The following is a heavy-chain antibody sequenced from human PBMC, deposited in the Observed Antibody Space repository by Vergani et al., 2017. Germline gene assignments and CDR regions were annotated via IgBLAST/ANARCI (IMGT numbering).Heavy chain of an antibody. CDR2: ISSSSSYI. D-gene: IGHD3-10*01. V-gene: IGHV3-21*01. CDR1: GFTFSSYS. J-gene: IGHJ5*02. Sequence: VQLVESGGGLVKPGGSLRLSCAASGFTFSSYSMNWVRQAPGKGLEWVSSISSSSSYIYYADSVKGRSTISRDNAKNSLYLQMNSLRAEDTAVYYCARGSGVRGVLNGIDPWGQGTLVTVSS. CDR3: ARGSGVRGVLNGIDP.